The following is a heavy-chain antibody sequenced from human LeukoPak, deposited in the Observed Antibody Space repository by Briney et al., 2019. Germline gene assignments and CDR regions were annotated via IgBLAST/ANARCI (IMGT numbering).Heavy chain of an antibody. D-gene: IGHD4-17*01. CDR2: IRYDGSNK. CDR1: GFTFSSYG. CDR3: AKAHDYGFDY. V-gene: IGHV3-30*02. J-gene: IGHJ4*02. Sequence: GGSLRLSCAASGFTFSSYGMNWVRQAPGKGLEWVAFIRYDGSNKYYADSVKGRFTISRDNFKNTLYLQMNSLRAEDTAVYYCAKAHDYGFDYWGQGTLVTVSS.